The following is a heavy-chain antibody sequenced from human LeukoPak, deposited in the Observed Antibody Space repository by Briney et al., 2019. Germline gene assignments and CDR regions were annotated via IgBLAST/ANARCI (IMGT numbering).Heavy chain of an antibody. V-gene: IGHV4-34*01. CDR1: GGSFSGYY. J-gene: IGHJ6*02. CDR3: ARIVVVPAATYYYYGMDV. Sequence: NPSETLSLTCAVYGGSFSGYYWSWIRQPPGKGLEWIGEINHSGSTNYNPSLKSRVTISVDTSKNQFSLKLSSVTAADTAVYYCARIVVVPAATYYYYGMDVWGQGTTVTVSS. D-gene: IGHD2-2*01. CDR2: INHSGST.